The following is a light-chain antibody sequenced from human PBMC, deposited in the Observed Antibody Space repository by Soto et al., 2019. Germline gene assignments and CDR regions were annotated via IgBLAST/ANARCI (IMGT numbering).Light chain of an antibody. CDR1: QSIRNNY. J-gene: IGKJ3*01. V-gene: IGKV3-20*01. CDR2: DAF. Sequence: EIVLTQSPGTLSLSPGERATLSCRASQSIRNNYLAWYQQKRGQAPRLLISDAFNRATGIPDRFSGSGSGTDFTLTISGLEPDDFAVYYCQQYGDSSFTFGPGTNVDIK. CDR3: QQYGDSSFT.